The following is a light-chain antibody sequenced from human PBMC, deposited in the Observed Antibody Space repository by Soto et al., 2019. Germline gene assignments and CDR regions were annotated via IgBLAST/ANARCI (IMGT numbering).Light chain of an antibody. Sequence: DIQMTQSPYSLSASVGDRVTITCRASQSISNYLNWYQQKPGKAPKVLIYAASTLQSGVPSRFSGSGSGTHFTLTISRLQPEDFATYYCQQNYNTATFGQGTKLEIK. CDR3: QQNYNTAT. CDR1: QSISNY. J-gene: IGKJ2*01. V-gene: IGKV1-39*01. CDR2: AAS.